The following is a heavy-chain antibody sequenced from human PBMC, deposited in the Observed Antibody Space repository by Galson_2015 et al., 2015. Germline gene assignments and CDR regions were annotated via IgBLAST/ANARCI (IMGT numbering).Heavy chain of an antibody. D-gene: IGHD3-10*01. CDR2: IYYSGST. J-gene: IGHJ5*02. CDR1: GGSISSYY. CDR3: AREILTMVRGPHWRFDP. V-gene: IGHV4-59*01. Sequence: SETLSLTCTVSGGSISSYYWSWIRQPPGKGLEWIGYIYYSGSTNYNPSLKSRVTISVDTSKNQFSLKLSSVTAADTAVYYCAREILTMVRGPHWRFDPWGQGTLVTVSS.